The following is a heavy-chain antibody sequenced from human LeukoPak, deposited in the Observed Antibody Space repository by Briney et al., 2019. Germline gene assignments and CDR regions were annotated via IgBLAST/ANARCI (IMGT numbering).Heavy chain of an antibody. Sequence: KSSETLSLTCSVSGDSISRHYWSWIRQSTEKGLVWSGRIYSSGRTNYKPSLKSRVTMSVDTSKNQFSLTLSSVTAADTAVYYCARVRADYYGSGSHYKVWFDPWGQGTLVTVSS. CDR1: GDSISRHY. V-gene: IGHV4-4*07. D-gene: IGHD3-10*01. CDR3: ARVRADYYGSGSHYKVWFDP. J-gene: IGHJ5*02. CDR2: IYSSGRT.